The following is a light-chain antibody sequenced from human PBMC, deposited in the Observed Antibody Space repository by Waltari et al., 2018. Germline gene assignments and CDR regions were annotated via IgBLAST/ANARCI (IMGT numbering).Light chain of an antibody. Sequence: DIQMTQSPSSVSASVGDRVTITCRASEDISSWLAWYQQKPGIAPKLLIYGASSLQSGVPSRFSSSGSGTDFTLTISSLQAEDFATYYCQQANSFPLTFGGGTKVEI. V-gene: IGKV1-12*01. CDR1: EDISSW. CDR3: QQANSFPLT. CDR2: GAS. J-gene: IGKJ4*01.